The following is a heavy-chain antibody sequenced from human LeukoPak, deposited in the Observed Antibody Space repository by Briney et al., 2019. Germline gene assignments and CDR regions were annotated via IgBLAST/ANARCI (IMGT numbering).Heavy chain of an antibody. CDR2: IYYSGST. J-gene: IGHJ4*02. Sequence: PSGTLSLTCTVSGGSISSYYWSWIRQPPGKGLEWIGYIYYSGSTNYNPSLKSRVTISVDTSKNQFSLKLSSVTAADTAVYYCARGWLAGTSPLFDYWGQGTLVTVSS. V-gene: IGHV4-59*01. D-gene: IGHD6-19*01. CDR1: GGSISSYY. CDR3: ARGWLAGTSPLFDY.